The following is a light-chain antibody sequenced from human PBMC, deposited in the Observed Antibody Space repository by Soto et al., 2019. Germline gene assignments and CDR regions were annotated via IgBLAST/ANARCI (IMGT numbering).Light chain of an antibody. CDR3: ATWDDDLYTPI. J-gene: IGLJ2*01. V-gene: IGLV1-40*01. Sequence: QLVLTQPPSVSGAPGQTVIISCSGSSSNIGAPYDVNWYRQLPGTAPKLLIYNNNQRPSGVPDRFSGSKSGTSASLAITGLRSDDEADYYCATWDDDLYTPIIGGGTTVTVL. CDR2: NNN. CDR1: SSNIGAPYD.